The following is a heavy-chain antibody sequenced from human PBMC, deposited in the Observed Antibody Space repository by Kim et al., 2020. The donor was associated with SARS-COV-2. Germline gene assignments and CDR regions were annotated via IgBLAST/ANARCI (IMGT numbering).Heavy chain of an antibody. CDR3: ARGGQMTTINSLDY. V-gene: IGHV3-74*01. J-gene: IGHJ4*02. D-gene: IGHD4-4*01. Sequence: YADSVKGRFTSSRDNAKNTLNLQMYSLGVEDTAVYYCARGGQMTTINSLDYWGQGILVTVSS.